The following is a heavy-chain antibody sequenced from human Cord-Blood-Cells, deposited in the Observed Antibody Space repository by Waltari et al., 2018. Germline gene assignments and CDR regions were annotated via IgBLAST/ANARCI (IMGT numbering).Heavy chain of an antibody. CDR3: ARDRRSWLYYFDY. V-gene: IGHV3-33*01. CDR1: GLTFGSYG. D-gene: IGHD1-26*01. J-gene: IGHJ4*02. CDR2: IWYDGSNK. Sequence: QVQLVASGGGVVQPGRSLILSCAASGLTFGSYGLHWVRQAPGKGLEWVAVIWYDGSNKYYADSVKGRFTISRDNSKNTLYLQMNSLRAEDTAVYYCARDRRSWLYYFDYWGQGTLVTVSS.